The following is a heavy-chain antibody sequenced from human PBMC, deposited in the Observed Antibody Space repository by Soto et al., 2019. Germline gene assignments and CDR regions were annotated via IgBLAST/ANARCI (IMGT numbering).Heavy chain of an antibody. J-gene: IGHJ3*02. CDR2: ISYDGSNK. CDR1: GFTFSSYA. V-gene: IGHV3-30-3*01. Sequence: GGSLRLSCAASGFTFSSYAMHWVRQAPGKGLEWVAVISYDGSNKYYADSVKGRFTISRDNSKNTLYLQMNSLGAEGTAVYYCARDDGNGIWDAFDIWGQGTMVT. CDR3: ARDDGNGIWDAFDI. D-gene: IGHD1-26*01.